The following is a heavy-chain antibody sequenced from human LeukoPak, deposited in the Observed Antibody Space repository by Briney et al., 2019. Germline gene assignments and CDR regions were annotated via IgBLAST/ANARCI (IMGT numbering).Heavy chain of an antibody. J-gene: IGHJ4*02. D-gene: IGHD4-23*01. CDR1: GFTFSTYD. V-gene: IGHV3-23*01. Sequence: GGSLRLSCAASGFTFSTYDMNWVRQAPGKGLEWVAAINDGGYNTYYADSVRGRFTISRDNAKNTLYLQMNSLRAEDTAVYYCAKKETVVSPGNYFDHWGQGTLVTVTS. CDR3: AKKETVVSPGNYFDH. CDR2: INDGGYNT.